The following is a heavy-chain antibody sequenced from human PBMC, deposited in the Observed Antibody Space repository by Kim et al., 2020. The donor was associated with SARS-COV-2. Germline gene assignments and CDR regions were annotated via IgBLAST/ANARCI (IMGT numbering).Heavy chain of an antibody. CDR3: TTPYHCGPDCYFSMGF. Sequence: ASVKVSSKASGYSFTSHGMIWVRQAPGQGLEWMGWINTNNGNPTYAQDFTGRFVFSLDTSVSTAYLQINSLKADDTAVYYCTTPYHCGPDCYFSMGFWGQGTTVTVSS. V-gene: IGHV7-4-1*02. CDR2: INTNNGNP. J-gene: IGHJ6*02. CDR1: GYSFTSHG. D-gene: IGHD2-21*02.